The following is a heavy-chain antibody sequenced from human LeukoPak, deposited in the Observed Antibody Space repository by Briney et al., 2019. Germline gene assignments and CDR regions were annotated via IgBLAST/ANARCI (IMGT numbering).Heavy chain of an antibody. CDR3: ARANYPIRYSSSWLHPPYFDY. D-gene: IGHD6-13*01. V-gene: IGHV3-30*03. CDR1: GLTFSSYG. CDR2: ISYDGSNK. Sequence: GGSLRLSCAASGLTFSSYGMHWVRQAPGKGLEWVAVISYDGSNKYYADSVKGRFTISRDNSKNTLYLQMNSLRAEDTAVYYCARANYPIRYSSSWLHPPYFDYWGQGTLVTVSS. J-gene: IGHJ4*02.